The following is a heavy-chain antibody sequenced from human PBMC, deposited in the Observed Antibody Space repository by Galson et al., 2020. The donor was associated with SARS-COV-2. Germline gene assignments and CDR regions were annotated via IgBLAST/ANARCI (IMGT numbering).Heavy chain of an antibody. J-gene: IGHJ4*02. CDR3: ARRSRYCRSASCSSFEY. Sequence: ASETLSLTCTLSGGSFRSSTYYWGWIRQPPGKGLEWIGSMYFTGDTYFNPSLKSRVTMSVDTSNIQFSLKLSSVTAADTALYYCARRSRYCRSASCSSFEYWGQGALVTVSS. CDR1: GGSFRSSTYY. V-gene: IGHV4-39*01. CDR2: MYFTGDT. D-gene: IGHD2-2*01.